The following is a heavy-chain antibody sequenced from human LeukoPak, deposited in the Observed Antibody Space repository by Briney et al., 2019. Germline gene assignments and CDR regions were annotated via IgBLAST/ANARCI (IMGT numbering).Heavy chain of an antibody. V-gene: IGHV3-48*01. CDR3: ARAPYYYDSSGYPY. Sequence: GGSLRLSCAASGFTFSSYSMNWVRQAPGKGLEWVSYISSSSSTIYYADSVKGRFTISRDNAKNSLYLQMNSLRAEDMAVYYCARAPYYYDSSGYPYWGQGTLVTVSS. J-gene: IGHJ4*02. D-gene: IGHD3-22*01. CDR2: ISSSSSTI. CDR1: GFTFSSYS.